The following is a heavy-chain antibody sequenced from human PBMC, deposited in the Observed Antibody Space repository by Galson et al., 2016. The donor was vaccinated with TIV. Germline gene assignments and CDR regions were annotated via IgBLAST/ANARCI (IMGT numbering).Heavy chain of an antibody. J-gene: IGHJ4*02. Sequence: SLRLSCAASGFNFKTFPIHWVRLAPGKGLEWVPLISSDGTNKYYADSVKGRFTISRDNSKNTVHLEMDSLRPEDTAMYFCATCISGPTLALYYHGMDYWGQGTLGTVSS. V-gene: IGHV3-30-3*01. CDR2: ISSDGTNK. CDR1: GFNFKTFP. D-gene: IGHD2-8*01. CDR3: ATCISGPTLALYYHGMDY.